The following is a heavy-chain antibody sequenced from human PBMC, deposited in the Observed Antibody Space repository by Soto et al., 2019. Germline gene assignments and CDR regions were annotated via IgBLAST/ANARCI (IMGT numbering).Heavy chain of an antibody. CDR1: GGSFSSYA. CDR3: ARDGGVNDYSPFDY. CDR2: IIPIFGTA. Sequence: QVQLVQSGAEVKKPGSSVKVSCKASGGSFSSYAISWVRQDPGQGLEWMGGIIPIFGTADYAQKFQGRVTITADESTSTAYMELSSLRSEDSAVYYCARDGGVNDYSPFDYWGQGTLVTVSS. J-gene: IGHJ4*02. V-gene: IGHV1-69*12. D-gene: IGHD4-4*01.